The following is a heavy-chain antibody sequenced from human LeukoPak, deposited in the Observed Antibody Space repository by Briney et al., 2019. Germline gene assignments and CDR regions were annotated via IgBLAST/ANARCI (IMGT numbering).Heavy chain of an antibody. Sequence: GGSLRLSCAASGFTFSSSAMSWVRQAPGKGLEWVSSISGSGSGGSTYYADSVKGRFTISRDNSKNTLYLQMNSLRAEDTAVYWCARGGYPPGIADYWGQGTLVTVSS. V-gene: IGHV3-23*01. CDR2: ISGSGSGGST. CDR1: GFTFSSSA. CDR3: ARGGYPPGIADY. D-gene: IGHD6-13*01. J-gene: IGHJ4*02.